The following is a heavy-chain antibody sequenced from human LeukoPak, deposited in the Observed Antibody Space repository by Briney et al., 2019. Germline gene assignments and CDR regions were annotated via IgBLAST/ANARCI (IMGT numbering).Heavy chain of an antibody. V-gene: IGHV3-48*01. CDR2: ITSSSSTI. J-gene: IGHJ4*02. Sequence: GGSLRLSCAASGFTFSSYSMNWVRQAPGKGLEWVSYITSSSSTIYYADSMKGRFTISRDNAKNSLYLQVNSLRAEDTAVYYCARTYYYDGSGYGRKGPADYWGQGTLVTVSS. CDR1: GFTFSSYS. D-gene: IGHD3-22*01. CDR3: ARTYYYDGSGYGRKGPADY.